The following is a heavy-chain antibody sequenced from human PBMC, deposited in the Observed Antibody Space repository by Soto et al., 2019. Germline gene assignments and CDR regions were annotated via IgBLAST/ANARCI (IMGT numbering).Heavy chain of an antibody. J-gene: IGHJ5*02. CDR2: ISWNSGSI. Sequence: LRLTCAASGFTSGDYPMHWVRQAPEKGWAWVSSISWNSGSIGSADSVKCRFTISRDNAKNYLYLQMNSLRAEDTALYYCAKAPYDFWSGPFDPWGQETLVTVSS. D-gene: IGHD3-3*01. V-gene: IGHV3-9*02. CDR1: GFTSGDYP. CDR3: AKAPYDFWSGPFDP.